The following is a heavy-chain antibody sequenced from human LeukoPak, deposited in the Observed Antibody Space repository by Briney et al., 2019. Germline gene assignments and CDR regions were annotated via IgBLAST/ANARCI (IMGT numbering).Heavy chain of an antibody. D-gene: IGHD6-19*01. CDR1: GFTFSNAW. Sequence: KPGGFLRLSCAASGFTFSNAWMSWVRQAPGKGLEWVGRIKSKTDGGTTDYAAPVKGRFTISRDDSKNTLYLQMNSLKTEDTAVYYCTTSIAVAGYDYWGQGTLVTVSS. J-gene: IGHJ4*02. V-gene: IGHV3-15*01. CDR2: IKSKTDGGTT. CDR3: TTSIAVAGYDY.